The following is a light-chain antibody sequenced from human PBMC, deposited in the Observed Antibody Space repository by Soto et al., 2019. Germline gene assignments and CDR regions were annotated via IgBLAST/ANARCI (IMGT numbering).Light chain of an antibody. CDR2: GAS. V-gene: IGKV3-15*01. J-gene: IGKJ1*01. CDR3: QQYNNWPPT. CDR1: QSVSNN. Sequence: EIVMTQSPATLSVSPGERATLSCRASQSVSNNLAWYQQKPGQAPRLLIYGASTRATAFPARFIGSGSGTEFTLTISSLQSEDFAVYYCQQYNNWPPTFGQGTKVEI.